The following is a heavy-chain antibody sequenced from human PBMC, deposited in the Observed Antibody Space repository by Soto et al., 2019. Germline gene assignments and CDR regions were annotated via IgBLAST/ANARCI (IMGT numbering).Heavy chain of an antibody. J-gene: IGHJ3*02. D-gene: IGHD1-26*01. Sequence: PGGSLRLSCAASGFTFSSYSMNWVRQAPGKGLEWVSSISSSSSYIYYADSVKGRFTISRDNAKNSLYLQMNSLRAEDTAVYYCARDFRAPLGATIAFDIWGQGTMVTVSS. CDR1: GFTFSSYS. V-gene: IGHV3-21*01. CDR2: ISSSSSYI. CDR3: ARDFRAPLGATIAFDI.